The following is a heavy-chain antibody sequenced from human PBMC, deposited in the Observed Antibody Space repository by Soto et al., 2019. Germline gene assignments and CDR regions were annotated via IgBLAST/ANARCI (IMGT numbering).Heavy chain of an antibody. V-gene: IGHV1-2*02. CDR1: GYTFTGYY. J-gene: IGHJ6*02. CDR2: INPNSGGT. Sequence: ASVKVSCKASGYTFTGYYMHWVRQAPGQGLEWMGWINPNSGGTNYAQKFQGRVTMTRDTSISTAYMELNRLRSDDTAVYYCARVNIAATYYYGMDVGGQGTTVTVSS. CDR3: ARVNIAATYYYGMDV. D-gene: IGHD6-6*01.